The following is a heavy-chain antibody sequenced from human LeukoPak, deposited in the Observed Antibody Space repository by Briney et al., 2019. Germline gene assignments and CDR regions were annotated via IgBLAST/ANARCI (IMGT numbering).Heavy chain of an antibody. CDR1: GFTFSSYA. CDR3: AKVRRYSSSHDAFDI. D-gene: IGHD6-13*01. CDR2: ISYDGSNK. V-gene: IGHV3-30*04. J-gene: IGHJ3*02. Sequence: GGSLRLSCAASGFTFSSYAMHWVRQAPGKGLEWVAVISYDGSNKYYADPVKGRFTISRDNSKNTLCLQMNSLRAEDTAVYYCAKVRRYSSSHDAFDIWGQGTMVTVSS.